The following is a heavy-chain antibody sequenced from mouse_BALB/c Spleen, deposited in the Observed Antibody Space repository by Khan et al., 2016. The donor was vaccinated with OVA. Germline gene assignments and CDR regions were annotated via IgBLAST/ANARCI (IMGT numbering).Heavy chain of an antibody. CDR2: ISSGSSTL. CDR3: ARSGGNFHWYFDV. D-gene: IGHD2-1*01. CDR1: GFTLSSFG. J-gene: IGHJ1*01. V-gene: IGHV5-17*02. Sequence: EVELVESGGGLVQPGGSRKLSCVASGFTLSSFGMHWVRQAPMKGLEWVAYISSGSSTLYYVDTVKGRFTISRDNPTNTLFLQMTSLRSEDTAMYYCARSGGNFHWYFDVWGAGTSVTVSS.